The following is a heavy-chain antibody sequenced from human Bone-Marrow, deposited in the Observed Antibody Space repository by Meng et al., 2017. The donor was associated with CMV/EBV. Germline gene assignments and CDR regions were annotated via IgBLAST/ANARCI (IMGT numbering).Heavy chain of an antibody. V-gene: IGHV1-2*02. J-gene: IGHJ6*01. D-gene: IGHD3-3*01. CDR2: TDPNRGAT. Sequence: ASVKVSCKASGYTFPDYYIHWVRQAPGQGLEWMGWTDPNRGATHYAQKFQGRVTMTRDTSISAAYMDLSRLRFEDTAVYYCARVIWSIHYYYYYGMDVWGQGTTVTVYS. CDR1: GYTFPDYY. CDR3: ARVIWSIHYYYYYGMDV.